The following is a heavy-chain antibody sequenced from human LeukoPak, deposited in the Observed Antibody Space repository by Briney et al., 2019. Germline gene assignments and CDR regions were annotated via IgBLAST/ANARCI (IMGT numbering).Heavy chain of an antibody. CDR3: ARQWELPPGYDY. V-gene: IGHV1-2*02. Sequence: ASVKVSCKASGYIFTGYYMHWVRQAPGQGLEWMGWINPNSGDTNYAQKFQGRVTMTRDTSISTAYMELSRLRSDDTAVYYCARQWELPPGYDYWGQGTLDTVSS. CDR1: GYIFTGYY. D-gene: IGHD1-26*01. J-gene: IGHJ4*02. CDR2: INPNSGDT.